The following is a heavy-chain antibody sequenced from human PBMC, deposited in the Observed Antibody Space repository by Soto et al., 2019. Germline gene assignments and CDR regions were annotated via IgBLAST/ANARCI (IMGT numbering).Heavy chain of an antibody. Sequence: EVQLLESGGGLVQPGGSLRLSCAASGFAFSSYAMSWVRQAPGKGLEWVSTISGSGGSTYYADSVKGRFTISRDNSKNTLYLQMNSLRAEDTAVYYCAKENGYSSSWFEFDYWGQGTLVTVSS. CDR3: AKENGYSSSWFEFDY. CDR1: GFAFSSYA. D-gene: IGHD6-13*01. V-gene: IGHV3-23*01. CDR2: ISGSGGST. J-gene: IGHJ4*02.